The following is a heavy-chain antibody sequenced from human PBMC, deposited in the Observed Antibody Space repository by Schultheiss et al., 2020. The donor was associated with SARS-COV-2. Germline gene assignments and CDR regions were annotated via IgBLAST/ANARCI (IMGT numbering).Heavy chain of an antibody. V-gene: IGHV3-21*01. Sequence: GGSLRLSCAASGFTLSSYSMNWVRQAPGKGLEWVSSISSSSSYIYYADSVKGRFTISRDNAKNSLYLQMNSLRAEDTAVYYCARDHSHYDSSGPFDYWGQGTLVTVSS. CDR2: ISSSSSYI. CDR3: ARDHSHYDSSGPFDY. J-gene: IGHJ4*02. CDR1: GFTLSSYS. D-gene: IGHD3-22*01.